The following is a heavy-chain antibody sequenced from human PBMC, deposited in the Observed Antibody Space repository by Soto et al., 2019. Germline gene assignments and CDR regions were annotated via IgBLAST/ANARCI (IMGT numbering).Heavy chain of an antibody. J-gene: IGHJ3*02. CDR2: ISASGGST. Sequence: EVQLLESGGGLVQPGGSLRLSCAASGITFSSNAMSWVRQAPGKGLEWVSGISASGGSTYYADSVKGRFTISRDNSRNTLDLQMNSLRAEDTAVYYCARDGYNLGAFDIWGQGTLVTVSS. D-gene: IGHD5-12*01. CDR1: GITFSSNA. CDR3: ARDGYNLGAFDI. V-gene: IGHV3-23*01.